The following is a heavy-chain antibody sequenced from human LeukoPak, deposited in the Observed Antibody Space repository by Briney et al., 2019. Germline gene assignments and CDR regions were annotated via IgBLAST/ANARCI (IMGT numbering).Heavy chain of an antibody. CDR2: ISGSGGST. D-gene: IGHD3-22*01. J-gene: IGHJ4*02. CDR3: AKRDYYDSSGYGY. Sequence: PGGSLRLSCAASGFTFSSYAMSWVRQAPGKGLECVSAISGSGGSTYYADSVKGRFTISRDNSKNTLYLQMNSLRAEDTAVYYCAKRDYYDSSGYGYWGQGTLVTVSS. CDR1: GFTFSSYA. V-gene: IGHV3-23*01.